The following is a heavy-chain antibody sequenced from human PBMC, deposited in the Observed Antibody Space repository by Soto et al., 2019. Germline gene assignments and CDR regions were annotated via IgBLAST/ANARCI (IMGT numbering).Heavy chain of an antibody. Sequence: SVKFSCKASGGTFSSFGISWVRQAPGQGLEWMGGIIPVFGRPNYAQRFRGRLTITADESTNTCYMELIDLESEDTAVYYCAREGSGYNFWGQGTQVTVSS. CDR2: IIPVFGRP. V-gene: IGHV1-69*13. J-gene: IGHJ1*01. CDR1: GGTFSSFG. D-gene: IGHD5-12*01. CDR3: AREGSGYNF.